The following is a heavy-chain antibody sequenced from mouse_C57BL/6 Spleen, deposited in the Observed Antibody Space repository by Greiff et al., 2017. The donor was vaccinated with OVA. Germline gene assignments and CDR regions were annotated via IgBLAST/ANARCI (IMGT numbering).Heavy chain of an antibody. Sequence: QVQLQQSGAELVRPGSSVKLSCKASGYTFTSYWMDWVKQRPGQGLEWIGNIYPSDSETHYNQKFKDKATLTVDKSSSTAYMQLSSLTSEDSAVYYCAREYGYYCDYWGQGTTLTVSS. D-gene: IGHD5-1*01. CDR1: GYTFTSYW. J-gene: IGHJ2*01. V-gene: IGHV1-61*01. CDR3: AREYGYYCDY. CDR2: IYPSDSET.